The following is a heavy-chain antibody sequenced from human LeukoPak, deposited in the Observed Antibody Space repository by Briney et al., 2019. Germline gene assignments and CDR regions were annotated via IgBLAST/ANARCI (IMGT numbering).Heavy chain of an antibody. CDR3: AKVQYSDYDMNFDS. CDR1: GFTFSSYA. CDR2: IGGSDGNT. J-gene: IGHJ4*02. Sequence: GGSLRLSCAASGFTFSSYAMSWVRQAPGMGLQWVSAIGGSDGNTYYADSVKGRFTISRDNSKNSLYLQINSLRADDTAVYYCAKVQYSDYDMNFDSWGQGILVTVSS. V-gene: IGHV3-23*01. D-gene: IGHD5-12*01.